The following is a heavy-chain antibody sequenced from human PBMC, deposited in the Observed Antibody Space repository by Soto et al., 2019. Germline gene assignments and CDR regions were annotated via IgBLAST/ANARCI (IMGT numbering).Heavy chain of an antibody. J-gene: IGHJ4*02. CDR2: IIPILGIA. V-gene: IGHV1-69*02. Sequence: QVQLVQSGAEVKKPGSSVKVSCKASGGTFSSYTISWVRQAPGQGLEWMGRIIPILGIANYAQKFQGRVTITADKSTSTAYMELSSLRSEDTAVYYCARTTLIAAAVRGGAYYFDYWGQGTLVTVSS. CDR1: GGTFSSYT. CDR3: ARTTLIAAAVRGGAYYFDY. D-gene: IGHD6-13*01.